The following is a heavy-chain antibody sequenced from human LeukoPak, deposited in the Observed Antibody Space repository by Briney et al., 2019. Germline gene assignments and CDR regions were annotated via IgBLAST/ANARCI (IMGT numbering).Heavy chain of an antibody. D-gene: IGHD3-10*01. Sequence: GASVKFSCKASGYTFTSYDINWVRQATGQGLEWMGWMNPNSGNTGYAQKFQGRVTMTRNTSISTAYMELSSLRSEDTAVYYCARGTQALWFGEFPFYYYYGMDVWGQGTTVTVSS. CDR1: GYTFTSYD. CDR2: MNPNSGNT. J-gene: IGHJ6*02. V-gene: IGHV1-8*01. CDR3: ARGTQALWFGEFPFYYYYGMDV.